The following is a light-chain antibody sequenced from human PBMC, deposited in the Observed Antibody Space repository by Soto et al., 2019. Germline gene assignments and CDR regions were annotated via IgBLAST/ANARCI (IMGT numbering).Light chain of an antibody. CDR2: AAS. Sequence: DSQRTQYHSTLSASVGDRVTITCRASQSISSWLAWYQQKPGKAPKLLIYAASNLQSGVPSRFSGSGSGTDFTLTISSLQPEDFATYYCQQSFSSPPWTFGQGTKVDIK. CDR1: QSISSW. CDR3: QQSFSSPPWT. V-gene: IGKV1-39*01. J-gene: IGKJ1*01.